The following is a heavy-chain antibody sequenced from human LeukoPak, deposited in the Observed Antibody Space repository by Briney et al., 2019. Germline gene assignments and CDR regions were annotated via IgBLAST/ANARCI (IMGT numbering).Heavy chain of an antibody. CDR2: IGGSGDTT. Sequence: GGPLRLSCAASGFTFSTSAMNWVRQAPGKGLEWVSVIGGSGDTTYYADSVRGRFTISRDNFKNTLYLQMNSLTAEDTAIYYCAKGKSLPHYYYYGMDVWGQGTTVTASS. J-gene: IGHJ6*02. CDR1: GFTFSTSA. CDR3: AKGKSLPHYYYYGMDV. V-gene: IGHV3-23*01.